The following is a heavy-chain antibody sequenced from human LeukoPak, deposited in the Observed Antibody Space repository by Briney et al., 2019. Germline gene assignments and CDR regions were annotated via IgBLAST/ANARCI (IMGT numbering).Heavy chain of an antibody. D-gene: IGHD6-19*01. CDR3: AKDKEWLVHNWFDP. V-gene: IGHV3-30*18. CDR1: GFTFSSYG. J-gene: IGHJ5*02. Sequence: RRSLRLSRAASGFTFSSYGMHWVRQAPGKGLEWVAVISYDGSNKYYADSVKGRFTISRDNSKNTLYLQMNSQRAEDTAAYYCAKDKEWLVHNWFDPWGQGTLVTVSS. CDR2: ISYDGSNK.